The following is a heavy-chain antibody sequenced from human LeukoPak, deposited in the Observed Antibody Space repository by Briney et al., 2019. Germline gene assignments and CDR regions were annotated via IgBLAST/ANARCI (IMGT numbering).Heavy chain of an antibody. CDR3: AREAGVEYSSSLGWFDP. V-gene: IGHV4-59*01. Sequence: SETLSLTCTVSGGSISSYYWSWIRQPPGKGPEWIGYIYYSGSTNYNPSLKSRVTISVDTSKNQFSLKLSSVTAADTAVYYCAREAGVEYSSSLGWFDPWGQGTLVTVSS. CDR2: IYYSGST. D-gene: IGHD6-6*01. J-gene: IGHJ5*02. CDR1: GGSISSYY.